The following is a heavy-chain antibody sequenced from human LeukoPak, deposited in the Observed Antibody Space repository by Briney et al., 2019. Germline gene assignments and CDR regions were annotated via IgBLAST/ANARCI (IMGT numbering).Heavy chain of an antibody. V-gene: IGHV4-34*01. CDR2: INHSGST. Sequence: SETLSLTCAVYGGSSSGYYWSWIRQPPGKGLEWIGEINHSGSTNYNPSLKSRVTISVDTSKNQFSLKLSSVTAADTAVYYCASKSYYYGSGIYYWGQGTLVTVSS. CDR3: ASKSYYYGSGIYY. J-gene: IGHJ4*02. CDR1: GGSSSGYY. D-gene: IGHD3-10*01.